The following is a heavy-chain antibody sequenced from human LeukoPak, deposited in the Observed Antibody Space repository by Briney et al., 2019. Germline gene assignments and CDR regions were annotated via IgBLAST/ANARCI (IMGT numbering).Heavy chain of an antibody. J-gene: IGHJ5*02. CDR2: IYSSGST. V-gene: IGHV4-39*07. D-gene: IGHD3-10*01. CDR3: ARVLTMVRGDLAGWFDP. Sequence: SETLSLTCSLTGVSISSGSNYWGWLRQPPEKTLEWIGSIYSSGSTYYNPSLKSRVIILFDTSKNQFSLKLSSVTAADTAVYYCARVLTMVRGDLAGWFDPWGQGTLVTVSS. CDR1: GVSISSGSNY.